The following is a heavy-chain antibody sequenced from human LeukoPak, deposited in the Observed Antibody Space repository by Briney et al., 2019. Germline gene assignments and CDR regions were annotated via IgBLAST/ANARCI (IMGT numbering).Heavy chain of an antibody. CDR1: GGSFSGYY. CDR2: INHSGST. Sequence: PSETLSLTCAVYGGSFSGYYWSWIRQPPGKGLEWIGEINHSGSTNYNPSLKSRVTISVDTSKNQFSLKLSSVTAADTAVYYWARSNYGNFDPWGQGTLVTVSS. J-gene: IGHJ5*02. CDR3: ARSNYGNFDP. V-gene: IGHV4-34*01. D-gene: IGHD1-7*01.